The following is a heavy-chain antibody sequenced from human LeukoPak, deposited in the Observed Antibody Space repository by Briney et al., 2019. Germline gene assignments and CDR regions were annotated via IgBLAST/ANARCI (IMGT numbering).Heavy chain of an antibody. CDR1: GYTFTGYY. CDR2: IIPIFGTA. V-gene: IGHV1-69*05. CDR3: ARGPVSRGRVFGTWFDP. Sequence: SVKVSCKASGYTFTGYYMHWVRQAPGQGLEWMGGIIPIFGTANYAQKFQGRVTITTDESTSTAYMELSSLRSEDTAVYYCARGPVSRGRVFGTWFDPWGQGTLVTVSS. J-gene: IGHJ5*02. D-gene: IGHD3-3*01.